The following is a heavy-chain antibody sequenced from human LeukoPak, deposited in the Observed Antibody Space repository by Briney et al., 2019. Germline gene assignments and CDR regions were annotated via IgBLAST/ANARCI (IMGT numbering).Heavy chain of an antibody. V-gene: IGHV1-69*05. CDR2: IIPNFGTA. D-gene: IGHD3-22*01. CDR3: ADEIQGSNLPYDSSGSLPLGY. CDR1: GGTFSSYA. J-gene: IGHJ4*02. Sequence: GASVKVSCKASGGTFSSYAISWVRQAPGQGLEWMGRIIPNFGTANYAQQFQGRVTITTDESTNTAYMEPSSRKSEDPAGEYWADEIQGSNLPYDSSGSLPLGYWGQGTLVTVSS.